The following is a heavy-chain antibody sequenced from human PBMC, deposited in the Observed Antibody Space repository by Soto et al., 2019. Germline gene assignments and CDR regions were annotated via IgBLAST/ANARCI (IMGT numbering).Heavy chain of an antibody. D-gene: IGHD3-10*01. Sequence: SETLSLTCSVSDDSINSDKYYWGWIRQPPGKGLEWIGSIYYRGNAYYNPSLQTRVTISLDKSRSQFSLKLSSVTAADTAVYYCGRGGYYGSGSHTKTLSVYYYYMDVWGKGTTVTVSS. J-gene: IGHJ6*03. CDR1: DDSINSDKYY. V-gene: IGHV4-39*01. CDR2: IYYRGNA. CDR3: GRGGYYGSGSHTKTLSVYYYYMDV.